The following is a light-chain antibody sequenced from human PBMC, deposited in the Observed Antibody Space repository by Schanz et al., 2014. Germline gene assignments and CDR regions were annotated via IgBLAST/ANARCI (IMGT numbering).Light chain of an antibody. CDR1: SSDVGNYNY. CDR3: SSYAGSSWV. J-gene: IGLJ3*02. Sequence: QSVLTQPRSVSGSPGQSVTISCTGTSSDVGNYNYVSWYQRHPGKAPKLIIYDVSKRPSGVPDRFSGSKSGNTASLTISGLQAEDEADYYCSSYAGSSWVFGGGTKLTVL. V-gene: IGLV2-11*01. CDR2: DVS.